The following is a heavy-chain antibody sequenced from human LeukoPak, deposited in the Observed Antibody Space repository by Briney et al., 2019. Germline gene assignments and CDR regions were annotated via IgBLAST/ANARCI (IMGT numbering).Heavy chain of an antibody. CDR2: ISSSSSTI. D-gene: IGHD3-16*01. J-gene: IGHJ3*02. CDR3: ARDGPLVRMITFGNDAFDI. V-gene: IGHV3-48*02. Sequence: QPGGSLRLSCAVSGFTFSSYSMNWVRQAPGKGLEWVSYISSSSSTIYYADSVKGRFTISRDNAKNSLYLQMNSLRDEDTAVYYCARDGPLVRMITFGNDAFDIWGQGTMVTVSS. CDR1: GFTFSSYS.